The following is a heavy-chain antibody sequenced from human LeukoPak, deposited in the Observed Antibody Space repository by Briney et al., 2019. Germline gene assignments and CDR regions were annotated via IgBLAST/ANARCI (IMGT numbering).Heavy chain of an antibody. CDR1: GGTFSSYA. CDR2: IIPILDIA. J-gene: IGHJ4*02. Sequence: SVKVSCKASGGTFSSYAISWVRQAPGQGLEWMGRIIPILDIANYAKKFQGRVTITADKSTSTAYMELRSLRSEDTAVYYCAGRNMVRGVLNFDYWGQGTLVTVSS. CDR3: AGRNMVRGVLNFDY. D-gene: IGHD3-10*01. V-gene: IGHV1-69*04.